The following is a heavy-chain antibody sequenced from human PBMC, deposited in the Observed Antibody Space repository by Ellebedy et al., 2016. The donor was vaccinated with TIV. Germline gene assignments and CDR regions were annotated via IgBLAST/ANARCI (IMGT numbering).Heavy chain of an antibody. CDR1: RFSFSSYW. D-gene: IGHD4-17*01. Sequence: GESLKISCAASRFSFSSYWMSWVRQAPGKGLEWVANIKQDGGEKYYVDSVRGRFTISRDNAKNSLYLQMSSLRAEDTAVYYCATDGSYGDYLSPTHAFAIWGQGTMVTVSS. CDR3: ATDGSYGDYLSPTHAFAI. J-gene: IGHJ3*02. CDR2: IKQDGGEK. V-gene: IGHV3-7*01.